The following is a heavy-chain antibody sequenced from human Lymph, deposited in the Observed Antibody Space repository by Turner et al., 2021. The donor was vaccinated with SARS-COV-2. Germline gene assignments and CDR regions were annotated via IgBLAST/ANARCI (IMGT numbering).Heavy chain of an antibody. CDR2: ITFTSSYI. D-gene: IGHD2-21*02. CDR3: ARGPPDFPYYFDY. CDR1: GFTFSSYS. Sequence: EVQLVESGGGLVKPGGSLRLSCAASGFTFSSYSMNWVRQAPGKGLEWVSAITFTSSYIYYADAVKGRFTISRDNDKNSLYLQMNSRRAEDTAVYYCARGPPDFPYYFDYWGQGTLVTVSS. J-gene: IGHJ4*02. V-gene: IGHV3-21*01.